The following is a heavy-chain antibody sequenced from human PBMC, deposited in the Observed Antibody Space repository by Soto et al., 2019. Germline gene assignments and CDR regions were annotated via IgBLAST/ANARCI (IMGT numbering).Heavy chain of an antibody. Sequence: QVQLVESGGGVVQPGRSLRLSCAASGFTFSSYGMHWVRQAPGKGLEWVAGISYDGSNKYYADSVKGRFTISRDNSKNTLYLQMNSLRAEDTAVYYCAKDIAVAQNYYYYYGMDVWGQGTTVTVSS. D-gene: IGHD6-19*01. J-gene: IGHJ6*02. V-gene: IGHV3-30*18. CDR1: GFTFSSYG. CDR3: AKDIAVAQNYYYYYGMDV. CDR2: ISYDGSNK.